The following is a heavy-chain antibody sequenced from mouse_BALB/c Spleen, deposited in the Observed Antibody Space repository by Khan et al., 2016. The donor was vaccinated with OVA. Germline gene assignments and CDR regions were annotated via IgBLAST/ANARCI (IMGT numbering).Heavy chain of an antibody. CDR2: INPSDSES. V-gene: IGHV1-52*01. CDR3: ARREKYGYDPSWFAY. J-gene: IGHJ3*01. CDR1: GYTFTSYW. D-gene: IGHD2-2*01. Sequence: QVQLQQPGAELVRPGASVKLSCKASGYTFTSYWMNWVRQRPRQDLEWIGKINPSDSESHYNQMFKDKATLTVDKSSGTAYMQLSSLTSEDSAVYYCARREKYGYDPSWFAYWGQGTLGTVSA.